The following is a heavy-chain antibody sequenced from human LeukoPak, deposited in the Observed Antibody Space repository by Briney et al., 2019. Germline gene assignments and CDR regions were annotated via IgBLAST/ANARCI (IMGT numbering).Heavy chain of an antibody. J-gene: IGHJ4*02. CDR3: AKADSCTSSGSWGGVNYFDY. V-gene: IGHV3-23*01. CDR2: ISGSGGST. Sequence: QPGGSLRLSCAASGFTFSSYAMSWVRQAPGKGLACVSAISGSGGSTYYADSVKGRFTISRDNSKNTLYLQMNSLRAEDTAVYYCAKADSCTSSGSWGGVNYFDYWGPGNLVTVSS. D-gene: IGHD6-19*01. CDR1: GFTFSSYA.